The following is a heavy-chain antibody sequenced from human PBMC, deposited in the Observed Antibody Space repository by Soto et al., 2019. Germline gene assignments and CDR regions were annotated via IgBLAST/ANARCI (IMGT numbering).Heavy chain of an antibody. J-gene: IGHJ4*02. D-gene: IGHD3-16*02. Sequence: QGQLVQSAAEVKKPGASVKVSCKASGYTFVNSGITWVRQAPGQGLEWMGWISAFDGSTSYPQKFKGRVSVTTDTSTTTVYRELRSLRSDDTAIYYCGRERTYRYRDVDFWGQGTLVTVSS. CDR3: GRERTYRYRDVDF. CDR1: GYTFVNSG. V-gene: IGHV1-18*01. CDR2: ISAFDGST.